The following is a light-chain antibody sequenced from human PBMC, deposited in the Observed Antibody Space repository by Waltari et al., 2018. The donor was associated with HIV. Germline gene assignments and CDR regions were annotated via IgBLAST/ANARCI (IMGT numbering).Light chain of an antibody. V-gene: IGKV1-5*03. J-gene: IGKJ1*01. CDR2: QAS. Sequence: DIKMTQSPSTLSASVGDRVTITCRASQSISSWLAWYQQKPGKAPRLLIYQASSLESGVPSRFSGIGSGTEFTLTISSLQPDDFATYYCQQYNSYPWTFGQGTKVEIK. CDR3: QQYNSYPWT. CDR1: QSISSW.